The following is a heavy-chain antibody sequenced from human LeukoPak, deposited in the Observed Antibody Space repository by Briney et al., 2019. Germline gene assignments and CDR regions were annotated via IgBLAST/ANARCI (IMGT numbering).Heavy chain of an antibody. CDR2: TYYRSKWQT. CDR3: ARDIDSGADY. J-gene: IGHJ4*02. V-gene: IGHV6-1*01. D-gene: IGHD4-17*01. Sequence: SQTLSLTCAISGDSLSSNIAAWNWIRQSPSRGLEWLGRTYYRSKWQTEYAVSLKSRLTITPDTSKNQFSLHLNSVTPEDTAVYYCARDIDSGADYWGQGTLVTVSS. CDR1: GDSLSSNIAA.